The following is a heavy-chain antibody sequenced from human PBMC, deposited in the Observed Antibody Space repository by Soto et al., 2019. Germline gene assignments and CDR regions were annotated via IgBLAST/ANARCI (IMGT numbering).Heavy chain of an antibody. J-gene: IGHJ5*02. D-gene: IGHD2-15*01. V-gene: IGHV4-4*02. CDR1: GGSISSSNW. CDR3: ARAHCSGGSCYSVQHWFDP. Sequence: QVQLQESGPGLVKPSGTLSLTCAVSGGSISSSNWWSWVRQPPGKGLEWIGEMYHSGSTNHNPSRKSRVTISVDKYKNQFSRKLSSVTAADTAVYYCARAHCSGGSCYSVQHWFDPWGQGTLVTVSS. CDR2: MYHSGST.